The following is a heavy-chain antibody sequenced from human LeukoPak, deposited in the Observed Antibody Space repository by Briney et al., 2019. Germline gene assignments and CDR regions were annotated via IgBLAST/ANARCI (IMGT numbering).Heavy chain of an antibody. V-gene: IGHV4-61*02. J-gene: IGHJ3*02. CDR2: IHTSGST. D-gene: IGHD5-24*01. CDR3: ARGSRGDGAAFDI. CDR1: GGSISSGSYY. Sequence: PSETLSLTCTVSGGSISSGSYYWSWIRQPAGKGLEWIGRIHTSGSTNYNPSLKSRVTISVDTSKNQFSLRLSSVTAADAAVYYCARGSRGDGAAFDIWGQGTMVTVSS.